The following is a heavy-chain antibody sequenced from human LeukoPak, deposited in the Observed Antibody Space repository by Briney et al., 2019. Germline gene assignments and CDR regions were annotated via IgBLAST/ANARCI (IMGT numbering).Heavy chain of an antibody. Sequence: SETLSLTCTVSGGSISSSSYYWGWIRQPPGKGLEWIGSIYHSGSTYYNPSLKSRVTISVDTSKNQFSLKLSSVTAADTAVYYCARIDARLLCHDYWGQGTLVTVSS. V-gene: IGHV4-39*07. D-gene: IGHD2/OR15-2a*01. CDR3: ARIDARLLCHDY. J-gene: IGHJ4*02. CDR1: GGSISSSSYY. CDR2: IYHSGST.